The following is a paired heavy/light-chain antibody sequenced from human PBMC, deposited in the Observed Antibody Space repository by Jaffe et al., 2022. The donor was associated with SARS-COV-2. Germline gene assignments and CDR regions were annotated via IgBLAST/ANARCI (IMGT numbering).Heavy chain of an antibody. D-gene: IGHD2-15*01. Sequence: EVQLVESGGGLVQPGGSLRLSCAASGFTFSSYAMHWVRQAPGKGLEYVSAISSNGGSTYYANSVKGRFTISRDNSKNTLYLQMGSLRAEDMAVYYCARVDDCSGGSCYSTLDYWGQGTLVTVSS. V-gene: IGHV3-64*01. CDR2: ISSNGGST. CDR3: ARVDDCSGGSCYSTLDY. CDR1: GFTFSSYA. J-gene: IGHJ4*02.
Light chain of an antibody. J-gene: IGLJ3*02. CDR3: SSYTSSSTLGV. CDR2: EVS. CDR1: SSDVGGYNY. V-gene: IGLV2-14*01. Sequence: QSALTQPASVSGSPGQSITISCTGTSSDVGGYNYVSWYQQHPGKAPKLMIYEVSNRPSGVSNRFSGSKSGNTASLTISGLQAEDEADYYCSSYTSSSTLGVFGGGTKLTVL.